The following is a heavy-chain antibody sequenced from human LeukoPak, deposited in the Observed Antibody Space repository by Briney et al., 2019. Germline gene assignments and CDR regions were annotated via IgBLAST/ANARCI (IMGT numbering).Heavy chain of an antibody. CDR2: IYPADSDT. Sequence: GESLKISCKGSGYSFTSYWIGWVRRIPGKGLEWMGIIYPADSDTRYSPSFQGQVTISADKSISTAYLQWSSLKASDTAMYYCARLVVVPAAMDYWGQGTLVTVSS. J-gene: IGHJ4*02. CDR1: GYSFTSYW. D-gene: IGHD2-2*01. CDR3: ARLVVVPAAMDY. V-gene: IGHV5-51*01.